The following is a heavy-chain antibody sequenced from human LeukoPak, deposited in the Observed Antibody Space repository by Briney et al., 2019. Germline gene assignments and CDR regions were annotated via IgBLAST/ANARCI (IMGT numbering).Heavy chain of an antibody. V-gene: IGHV4-34*01. CDR3: ARGGPRVVVAATRRGLPSGPDY. D-gene: IGHD2-15*01. J-gene: IGHJ4*02. CDR1: GGSFSGYY. CDR2: INHSGST. Sequence: SETLSLTCAVYGGSFSGYYWSWIRQPPGKGLEWIGEINHSGSTNYNPSPKSRVTISVDTSKNQFSLKLSSVTAADTAVYYCARGGPRVVVAATRRGLPSGPDYWGQGTLVTVSS.